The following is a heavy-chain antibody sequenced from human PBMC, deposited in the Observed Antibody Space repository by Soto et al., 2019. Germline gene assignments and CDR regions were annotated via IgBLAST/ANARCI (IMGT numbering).Heavy chain of an antibody. CDR3: ARVVVVEITPDFDY. J-gene: IGHJ4*02. CDR2: IYHSGST. CDR1: GGSISSGGYS. V-gene: IGHV4-30-2*01. Sequence: QLQLQESGSGLVKPSQTLSLTCAVSGGSISSGGYSWSWIRQPPGKGLEWIGYIYHSGSTYYNPSLKSRVTXXVXRXXNQFSLKLSSVTAADTAVYYCARVVVVEITPDFDYWGQGTLVTVSS. D-gene: IGHD3-22*01.